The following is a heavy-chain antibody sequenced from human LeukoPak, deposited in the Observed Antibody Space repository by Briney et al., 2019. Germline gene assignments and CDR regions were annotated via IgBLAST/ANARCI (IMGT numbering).Heavy chain of an antibody. CDR2: ISSSSSYI. CDR1: GFTFSSYS. CDR3: PSGSKGTGWAFDI. D-gene: IGHD1-14*01. J-gene: IGHJ3*02. V-gene: IGHV3-21*01. Sequence: GGSLRLSCAASGFTFSSYSMNWVRQAPGKGLEWVSSISSSSSYIYYADSVKGRFTISRDNAKNSLYPQMNSLRAEDTAVYYCPSGSKGTGWAFDIWGQGTIVTVSS.